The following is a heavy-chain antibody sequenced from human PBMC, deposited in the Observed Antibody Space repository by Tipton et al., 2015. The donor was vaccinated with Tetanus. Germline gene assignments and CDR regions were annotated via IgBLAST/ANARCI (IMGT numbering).Heavy chain of an antibody. CDR2: ISASGVTT. CDR1: GFAFSSYS. Sequence: SLRLSCTASGFAFSSYSMNWVRQAPGKGLEWVSSISASGVTTYNADSVKGRFSISRDNSKNTLYLQMNSLRVEDTALYYCARDVDPIGNGLDVWGQGTTVTVSS. V-gene: IGHV3-23*01. J-gene: IGHJ6*02. CDR3: ARDVDPIGNGLDV. D-gene: IGHD2/OR15-2a*01.